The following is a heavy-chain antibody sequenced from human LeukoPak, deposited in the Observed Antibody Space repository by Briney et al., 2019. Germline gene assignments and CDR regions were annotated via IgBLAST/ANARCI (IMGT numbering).Heavy chain of an antibody. CDR2: ISYDGNNE. V-gene: IGHV3-30*03. CDR3: AYYGDYFDY. D-gene: IGHD1-26*01. Sequence: GGSLRLSCAASGFTFSSYGMHWVRQAPGKGLEWVADISYDGNNEYYADSVKGRFTISRDNSKNTLYLQMYSLRPEDSAVYFCAYYGDYFDYWGQRTLVTVSS. CDR1: GFTFSSYG. J-gene: IGHJ4*02.